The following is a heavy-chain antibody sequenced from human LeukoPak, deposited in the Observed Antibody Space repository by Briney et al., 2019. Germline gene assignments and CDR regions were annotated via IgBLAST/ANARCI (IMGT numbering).Heavy chain of an antibody. D-gene: IGHD2-2*01. V-gene: IGHV4-30-2*01. J-gene: IGHJ4*02. CDR3: ARATPDCRSTSCSGRPFDY. CDR1: GGSISSGGYY. CDR2: IYHSGST. Sequence: SETLSFICTVSGGSISSGGYYWSWIRQPPGKGLEWIGYIYHSGSTYYNPSLKSRVTISVDRSKNQFSLKLSSVTAADTAVYYSARATPDCRSTSCSGRPFDYWGQGTLVTVSS.